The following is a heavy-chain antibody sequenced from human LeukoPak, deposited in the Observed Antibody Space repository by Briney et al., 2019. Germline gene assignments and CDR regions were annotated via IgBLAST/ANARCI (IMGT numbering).Heavy chain of an antibody. CDR2: IYYSGST. D-gene: IGHD3-10*01. CDR3: TAMIRGVISEFDY. J-gene: IGHJ4*02. V-gene: IGHV4-39*07. CDR1: GGSVSSGSYY. Sequence: SETLSLTCTVSGGSVSSGSYYWSWIRQPPGKGLEWIGSIYYSGSTYYNPSLKSRVTISVDKSKNQFSLKLSSVTAADTAVYYCTAMIRGVISEFDYWGQGTLVTVSS.